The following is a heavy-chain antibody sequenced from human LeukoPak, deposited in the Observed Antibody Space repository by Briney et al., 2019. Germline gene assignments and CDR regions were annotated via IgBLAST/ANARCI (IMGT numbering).Heavy chain of an antibody. CDR2: ISYDGSKK. V-gene: IGHV3-30*03. D-gene: IGHD1-26*01. CDR1: GFTFSRYG. J-gene: IGHJ4*02. CDR3: AHTGWDLGYYFDY. Sequence: PGRSLRLSCAASGFTFSRYGMHWVRQAPGKGLEWVAVISYDGSKKYYADSVKGRFTISRDNSKNTPYLQMNSLRAEDTAVYYCAHTGWDLGYYFDYWGQGTLVTVSS.